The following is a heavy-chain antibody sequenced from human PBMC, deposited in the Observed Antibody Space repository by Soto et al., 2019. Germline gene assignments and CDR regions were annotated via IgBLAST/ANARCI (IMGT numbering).Heavy chain of an antibody. J-gene: IGHJ4*02. CDR1: GFTFSSYA. CDR2: TSGSGGST. V-gene: IGHV3-23*01. D-gene: IGHD3-22*01. CDR3: AKSRQRDSSGYYSDY. Sequence: PGGSLRLSCAASGFTFSSYAMSWVRQAPGKGLEWVSATSGSGGSTYYADSVKGRFTISRDNSKNTLYLQMNSLRAEDTAVYYCAKSRQRDSSGYYSDYWGQGTLVTVSS.